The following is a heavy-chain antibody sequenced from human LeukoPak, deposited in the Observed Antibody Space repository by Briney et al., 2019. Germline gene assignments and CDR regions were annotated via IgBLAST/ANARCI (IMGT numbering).Heavy chain of an antibody. CDR1: GFTFSSYA. CDR3: AKDPGGVTSRYYYYYGMDV. Sequence: GGSLRLSCAASGFTFSSYAMTWVRQAPGKGLEWVSAISGSGVSTYYADSVKGRFTISRDNSKNTLYLQMNSLRAEDTAVYYCAKDPGGVTSRYYYYYGMDVWGQGITVTVSS. V-gene: IGHV3-23*01. CDR2: ISGSGVST. J-gene: IGHJ6*02. D-gene: IGHD3-16*01.